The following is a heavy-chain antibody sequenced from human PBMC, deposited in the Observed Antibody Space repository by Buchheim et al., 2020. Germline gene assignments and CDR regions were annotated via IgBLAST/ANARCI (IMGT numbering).Heavy chain of an antibody. Sequence: QVQLQQWGAGLLKPSETLSLTCAVYGGSFSGYYWSWIRQPPGKGLEWIGEINHSGSTNYNPSLKSRVTISVDTSQNQFPLKLSSVTAADTAVYYCARDQIAARLWFDPWGQGTL. J-gene: IGHJ5*02. CDR2: INHSGST. CDR3: ARDQIAARLWFDP. D-gene: IGHD6-6*01. V-gene: IGHV4-34*01. CDR1: GGSFSGYY.